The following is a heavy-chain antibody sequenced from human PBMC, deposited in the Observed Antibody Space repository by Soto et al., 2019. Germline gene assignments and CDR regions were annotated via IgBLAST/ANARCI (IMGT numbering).Heavy chain of an antibody. V-gene: IGHV1-69*13. J-gene: IGHJ4*02. CDR3: ARDQAGDILTGPHFDY. CDR1: GGTFSSYA. CDR2: IIPIFGTA. D-gene: IGHD3-9*01. Sequence: SVKVSCKASGGTFSSYAISWVRQAPGQGLEWMGGIIPIFGTANYAQKFRGRVTITADESTSTAYMELSSLRSEDTAVYYCARDQAGDILTGPHFDYWGQGTLVTVPQ.